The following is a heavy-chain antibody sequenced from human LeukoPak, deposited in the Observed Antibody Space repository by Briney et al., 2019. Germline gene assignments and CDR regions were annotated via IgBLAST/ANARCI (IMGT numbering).Heavy chain of an antibody. CDR1: GGTFSSYA. J-gene: IGHJ4*02. Sequence: SVKVSCKASGGTFSSYAISWVRQAPGQGLEWMGGIIPIFGTANYAQKFQGRVTITADKSTSTAYMDLSSLTSEDTAVYYCAKGVWGNYRRRFDYWGQGTLVTVSS. D-gene: IGHD3-16*02. CDR2: IIPIFGTA. V-gene: IGHV1-69*06. CDR3: AKGVWGNYRRRFDY.